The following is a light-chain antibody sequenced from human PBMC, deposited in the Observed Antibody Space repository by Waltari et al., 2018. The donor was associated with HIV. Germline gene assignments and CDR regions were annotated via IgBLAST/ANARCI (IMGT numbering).Light chain of an antibody. CDR1: SSNFGAGYD. CDR2: PNL. CDR3: QSYDSSLSAYVV. J-gene: IGLJ2*01. V-gene: IGLV1-40*01. Sequence: QSVLTQPPSVSGAPGQRVTISCTGTSSNFGAGYDVHWYQQLPGTAPKLLICPNLHRPSGVPDRFSVSKSATSASLAITGLQAEDEADYFCQSYDSSLSAYVVFGGGTKLTVL.